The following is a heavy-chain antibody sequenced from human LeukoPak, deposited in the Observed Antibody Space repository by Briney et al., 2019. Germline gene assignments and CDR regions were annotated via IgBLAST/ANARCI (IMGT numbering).Heavy chain of an antibody. CDR2: ISGSGGST. CDR1: GFTFSSDA. J-gene: IGHJ4*02. Sequence: PGGSLRLSCAVSGFTFSSDAMSWVRQAPGKGLEWVSVISGSGGSTYYADSVKGRFTISRDNSKSTLYLQMNSLRAEDTAVYYCAKGGRGMAVPEFDYWGQGTLVTVSS. CDR3: AKGGRGMAVPEFDY. D-gene: IGHD6-19*01. V-gene: IGHV3-23*01.